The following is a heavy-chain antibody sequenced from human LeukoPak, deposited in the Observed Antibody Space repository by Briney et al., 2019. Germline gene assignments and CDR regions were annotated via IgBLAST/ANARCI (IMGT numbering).Heavy chain of an antibody. D-gene: IGHD6-19*01. J-gene: IGHJ5*02. CDR1: GGSISSYY. CDR3: AYSSGWVNWFDP. Sequence: SETLSLTCTVSGGSISSYYWSWIRQPPGKGLEWIGYIYYSGSTNYNPSLKSRVTISVDTSKNQFSLKLSSVTAANTAVYYCAYSSGWVNWFDPWGQGTLVTVSS. V-gene: IGHV4-59*08. CDR2: IYYSGST.